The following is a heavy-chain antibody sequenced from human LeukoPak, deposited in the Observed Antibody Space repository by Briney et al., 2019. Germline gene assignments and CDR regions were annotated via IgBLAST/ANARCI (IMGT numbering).Heavy chain of an antibody. CDR3: ARGAYDILTGYYY. V-gene: IGHV4-39*01. D-gene: IGHD3-9*01. CDR1: GFTFRSYAMS. J-gene: IGHJ4*02. CDR2: IYYSGST. Sequence: GSLRLSCAASGFTFRSYAMSWVRQPPGKGLEWIGSIYYSGSTYYNPSLKSRVTISVDTSKNQFSLKLSSVTAADTAVYYCARGAYDILTGYYYWGQGTLVTVSS.